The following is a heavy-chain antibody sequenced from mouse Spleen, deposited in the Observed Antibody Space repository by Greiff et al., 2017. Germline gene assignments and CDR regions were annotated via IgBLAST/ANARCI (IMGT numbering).Heavy chain of an antibody. D-gene: IGHD2-14*01. Sequence: EVQLVESGGGLVKLGGSLKLSCAASGFTFSSYYMSWVRQTPEKRLEWVATISSGGGSTYYPDSVKGRFTISRDNAKNTLYLQMSSLNSEDTAVYYCARRDYRSYAMDYWGQGTSVTVSS. CDR1: GFTFSSYY. J-gene: IGHJ4*01. CDR2: ISSGGGST. V-gene: IGHV5-12-1*01. CDR3: ARRDYRSYAMDY.